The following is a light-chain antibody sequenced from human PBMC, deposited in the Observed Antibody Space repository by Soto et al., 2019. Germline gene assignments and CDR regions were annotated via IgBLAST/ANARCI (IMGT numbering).Light chain of an antibody. Sequence: EIVMTQSPFTLSVSQGERATLSCRASQSVSSNLAWYQQKPGQAPSLLIYGAFTRATGIPARFSGSGSGTDFTLTISRLEPEDFAVYYCQQYGSSPLTFGGGTKVDI. CDR3: QQYGSSPLT. J-gene: IGKJ4*01. CDR2: GAF. CDR1: QSVSSN. V-gene: IGKV3-20*01.